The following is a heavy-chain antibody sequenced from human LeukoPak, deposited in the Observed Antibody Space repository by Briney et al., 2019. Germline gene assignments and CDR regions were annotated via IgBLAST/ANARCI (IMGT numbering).Heavy chain of an antibody. J-gene: IGHJ4*02. V-gene: IGHV3-21*04. D-gene: IGHD3-22*01. CDR1: GFTFSSYS. CDR3: TKSRGIYDNSGWRTFDY. Sequence: GGSLRLSCAASGFTFSSYSMNWVRQAPGKGLEWVSSISSSSSYIYYADSVKGRFTISRDNAKNSLYLQMNSLRAEDTAIYYCTKSRGIYDNSGWRTFDYWGQGTLVTVSP. CDR2: ISSSSSYI.